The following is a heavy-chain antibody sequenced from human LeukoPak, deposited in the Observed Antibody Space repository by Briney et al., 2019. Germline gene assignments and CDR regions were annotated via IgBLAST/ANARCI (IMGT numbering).Heavy chain of an antibody. Sequence: SETLSLTCTVSGGSISSYYWSWTRQPPGKGLEWIGYIYYSGSTNYNPSLKSRVTISVDTSKNQFSLKLSSVTAADTAVYYCARDHSSGWYYGMDVWGQGTTVTVSS. CDR2: IYYSGST. V-gene: IGHV4-59*01. J-gene: IGHJ6*02. D-gene: IGHD6-19*01. CDR3: ARDHSSGWYYGMDV. CDR1: GGSISSYY.